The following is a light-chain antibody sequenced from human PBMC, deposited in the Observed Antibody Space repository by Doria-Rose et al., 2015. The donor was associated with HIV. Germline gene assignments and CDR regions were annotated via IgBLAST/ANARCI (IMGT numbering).Light chain of an antibody. Sequence: GDRVTITCRASQTVSTYLNWFQQEPGKAPKLLIYAASRLQSGVPSRFSGSGSGTDFTLTISGLQPGDFATYYCQRTYSSPPWTFGQGNKVEMK. CDR3: QRTYSSPPWT. CDR1: QTVSTY. V-gene: IGKV1-39*01. CDR2: AAS. J-gene: IGKJ1*01.